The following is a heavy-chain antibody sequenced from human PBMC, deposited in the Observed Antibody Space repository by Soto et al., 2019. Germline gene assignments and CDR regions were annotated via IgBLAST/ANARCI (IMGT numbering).Heavy chain of an antibody. Sequence: EVQLVESGGGLVKPGGSLRLSCAASGFTFTRYSMNWVRQAPGKGLEWVSTISSSSTYIYYADSVKGRFTISRDNAKNSVYLQMNSLRAEDTAVYYCARDVSTAMPGGFDYWGQGTLVTVSS. J-gene: IGHJ4*02. CDR1: GFTFTRYS. CDR2: ISSSSTYI. CDR3: ARDVSTAMPGGFDY. V-gene: IGHV3-21*01. D-gene: IGHD2-2*01.